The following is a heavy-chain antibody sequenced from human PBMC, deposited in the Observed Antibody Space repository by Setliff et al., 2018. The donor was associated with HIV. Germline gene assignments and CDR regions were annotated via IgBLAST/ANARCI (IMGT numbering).Heavy chain of an antibody. CDR3: ARIPTNITPNGFDI. D-gene: IGHD1-1*01. CDR1: DGSVSRYY. V-gene: IGHV4-39*07. J-gene: IGHJ3*02. Sequence: SETLSLTCNVSDGSVSRYYWGWIRQPPGKGLEWIGNIYYSGSTYYNPSLRSRVTISVDTSKNQFSLKMFSLTAADTAVYYCARIPTNITPNGFDIWGQGTMVTV. CDR2: IYYSGST.